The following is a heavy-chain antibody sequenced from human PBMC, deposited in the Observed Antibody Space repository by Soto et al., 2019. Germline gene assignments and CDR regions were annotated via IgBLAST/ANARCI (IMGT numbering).Heavy chain of an antibody. Sequence: PGGSLRLSCAASGFTFSSYAMSWVRQAPGKGLEWVSAISGSGGSTYYADSVKGRFTISRDNSKNTLYLQMNSLRAEDTAVYYCARDSTVTTSSFDYWGQGTLVTVSS. J-gene: IGHJ4*02. CDR1: GFTFSSYA. CDR3: ARDSTVTTSSFDY. V-gene: IGHV3-23*01. D-gene: IGHD4-17*01. CDR2: ISGSGGST.